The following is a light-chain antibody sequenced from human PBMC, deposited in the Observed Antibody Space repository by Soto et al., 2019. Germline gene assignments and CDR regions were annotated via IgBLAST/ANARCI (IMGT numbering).Light chain of an antibody. J-gene: IGLJ1*01. V-gene: IGLV2-14*01. Sequence: QSALTQPASVSGSPGQSITISCTGTSSDVGGYNYVSWYQQHPGKAPKLMIYDVSNRPSGVSNRFSGSKSGNTASLTISGLQAEDEADYYCSSYTSSSTQFYVFGTGTQLTVL. CDR3: SSYTSSSTQFYV. CDR1: SSDVGGYNY. CDR2: DVS.